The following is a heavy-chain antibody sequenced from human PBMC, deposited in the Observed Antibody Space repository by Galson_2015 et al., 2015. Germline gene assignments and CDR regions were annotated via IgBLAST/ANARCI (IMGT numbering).Heavy chain of an antibody. CDR3: ANDPGGVPRDMDV. D-gene: IGHD3-16*01. CDR1: GFTFSSYG. J-gene: IGHJ6*03. V-gene: IGHV3-30*18. Sequence: SLRLSCAASGFTFSSYGMHWVRHAPGKGLEWAAFISYDGTKKYYADSVRGRFTISRDNSKNTLYLQMNSLRAEDTAVYYCANDPGGVPRDMDVWGKGTTVTVSS. CDR2: ISYDGTKK.